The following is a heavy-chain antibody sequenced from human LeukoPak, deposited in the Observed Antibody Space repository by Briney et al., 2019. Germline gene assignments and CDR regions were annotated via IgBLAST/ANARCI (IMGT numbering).Heavy chain of an antibody. CDR2: ISYDGSAK. D-gene: IGHD4-17*01. Sequence: GGSLRLSCAATGFPFSNHAMHWVRQAPDKGLEWVALISYDGSAKYYADSVKGRFTISRDNSKNTLFLQMNSLRAEDTAMYYCARGSFLDYGDYYFDYWGQGTLVTVSS. CDR3: ARGSFLDYGDYYFDY. CDR1: GFPFSNHA. J-gene: IGHJ4*02. V-gene: IGHV3-30*04.